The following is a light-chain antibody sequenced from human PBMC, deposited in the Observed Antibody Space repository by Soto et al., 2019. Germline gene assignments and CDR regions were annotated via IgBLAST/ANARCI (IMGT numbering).Light chain of an antibody. V-gene: IGKV3-15*01. J-gene: IGKJ2*01. CDR2: GAS. CDR1: QSVSSN. CDR3: QQYNNWPRT. Sequence: EIVMTQSPATLSLSPGERATLSCRASQSVSSNLAWYQQKPGQAPRLLIYGASTRATVIPARFSGSGSGTEFTLPISSLQSEDFAVYYCQQYNNWPRTFGQGTKLEIK.